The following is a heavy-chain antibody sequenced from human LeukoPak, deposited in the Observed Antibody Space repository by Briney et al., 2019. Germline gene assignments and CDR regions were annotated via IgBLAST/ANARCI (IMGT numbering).Heavy chain of an antibody. Sequence: PGGSLRLSCAASGFTFSSYRMNWVRQAPGKGLEWVSYISRSSSNTYYADSVKGRFTVSRDNDKNSLYLQMNSLRAEDTAVYYCAREYIGSDYFDYWGQGTLVTVSS. J-gene: IGHJ4*02. CDR1: GFTFSSYR. D-gene: IGHD5-12*01. CDR3: AREYIGSDYFDY. V-gene: IGHV3-48*01. CDR2: ISRSSSNT.